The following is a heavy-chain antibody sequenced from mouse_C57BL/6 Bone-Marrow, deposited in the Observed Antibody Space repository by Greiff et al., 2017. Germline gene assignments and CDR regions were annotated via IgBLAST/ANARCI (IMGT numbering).Heavy chain of an antibody. D-gene: IGHD2-13*01. Sequence: VQLQQSGAELVRPGASVKLSCTASGFNIKDYYMHWVKQRPEQGLEWIGRIDPEDGDTEYAPKFQGKATMTADTSSNTAYLQRRSLTSEDTAVYYCATGYYGAWFAYWGQGTLVTVSA. CDR1: GFNIKDYY. J-gene: IGHJ3*01. CDR2: IDPEDGDT. CDR3: ATGYYGAWFAY. V-gene: IGHV14-1*01.